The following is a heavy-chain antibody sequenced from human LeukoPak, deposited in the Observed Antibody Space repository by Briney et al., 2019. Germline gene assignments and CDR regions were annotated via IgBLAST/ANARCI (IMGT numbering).Heavy chain of an antibody. CDR2: IIPIFGTA. CDR1: GGTFSSYT. V-gene: IGHV1-69*05. J-gene: IGHJ4*02. Sequence: SVKVSCKASGGTFSSYTISWVRQAPGQGLEWMGGIIPIFGTANYAQKFQGRVTITTDESTSTAYMELSSLRSEDTAVYYCARDSSGWYTAPAFDYWGQGTLVTVSS. D-gene: IGHD6-19*01. CDR3: ARDSSGWYTAPAFDY.